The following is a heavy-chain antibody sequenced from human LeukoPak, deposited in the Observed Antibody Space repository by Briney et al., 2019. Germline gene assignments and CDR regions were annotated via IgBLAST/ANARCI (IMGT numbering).Heavy chain of an antibody. V-gene: IGHV1-18*01. CDR3: ARDSPASGIAPNFDP. J-gene: IGHJ5*02. CDR2: ISAYNGNT. Sequence: ASVKVSCKASRYTFTSYGISWVRRAPGQGLEWMGWISAYNGNTNYAQKLQGRVTMTTDTSTSTAYMELRSLRSDDTAVYYCARDSPASGIAPNFDPWGQGTLVTVSS. CDR1: RYTFTSYG. D-gene: IGHD6-13*01.